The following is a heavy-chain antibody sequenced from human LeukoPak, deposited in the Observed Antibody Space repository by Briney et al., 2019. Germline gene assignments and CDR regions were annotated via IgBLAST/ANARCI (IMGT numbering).Heavy chain of an antibody. CDR3: ARLIRFLEWLSFDY. CDR2: IKQDGSEK. Sequence: PGGSLRLSCAASGLTFSSYWMSWVRQAPGKGLEWVANIKQDGSEKYYVDSVKGRFTISRDNAKNSLYLQMNSLRAEDTAVYYCARLIRFLEWLSFDYWGQGTLVTVSS. CDR1: GLTFSSYW. J-gene: IGHJ4*02. V-gene: IGHV3-7*01. D-gene: IGHD3-3*01.